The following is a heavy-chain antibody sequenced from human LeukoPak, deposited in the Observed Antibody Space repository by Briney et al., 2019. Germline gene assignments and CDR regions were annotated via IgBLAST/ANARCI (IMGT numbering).Heavy chain of an antibody. CDR3: ALNVLQYYYDSSGYYPY. J-gene: IGHJ4*02. CDR2: ISSSSSTI. CDR1: GFIVSSNY. D-gene: IGHD3-22*01. Sequence: GSLRLSCGASGFIVSSNYMSWVRQAPGKGLEWVSYISSSSSTIYYADSVKGRFTISRDNAKNSLYLQMNSLRAEDTALYYCALNVLQYYYDSSGYYPYWGQGTLVTVSS. V-gene: IGHV3-48*01.